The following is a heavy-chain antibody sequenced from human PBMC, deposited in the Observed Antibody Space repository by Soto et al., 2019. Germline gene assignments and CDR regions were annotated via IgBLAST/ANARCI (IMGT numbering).Heavy chain of an antibody. J-gene: IGHJ4*02. D-gene: IGHD6-13*01. Sequence: SETLSLTCTVSGGSISSYYWSWIRQPPGKGLEWIGYIYYSGSTNYNPSLKSRVTISVDTSKNQFSLKLSSVTAADTAVYYCAGDVAAAGTVDYWGQGTLVTVSS. CDR2: IYYSGST. CDR1: GGSISSYY. CDR3: AGDVAAAGTVDY. V-gene: IGHV4-59*01.